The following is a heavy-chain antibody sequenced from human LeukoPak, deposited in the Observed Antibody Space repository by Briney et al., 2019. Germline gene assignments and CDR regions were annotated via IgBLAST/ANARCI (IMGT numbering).Heavy chain of an antibody. CDR1: GYTFTSYD. CDR3: ARDVGITVADSFDP. J-gene: IGHJ5*02. D-gene: IGHD6-13*01. V-gene: IGHV1-8*01. Sequence: ASVKVSCKASGYTFTSYDINWVRQATGQGLEWMGWMNPNSGNTGYAQKFQGRVTMTRDTSISTAYMELSRLRSDDTAVYYCARDVGITVADSFDPWGQGTLVTVSS. CDR2: MNPNSGNT.